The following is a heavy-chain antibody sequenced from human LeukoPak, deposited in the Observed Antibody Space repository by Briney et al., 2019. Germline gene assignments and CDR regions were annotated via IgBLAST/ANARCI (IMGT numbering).Heavy chain of an antibody. CDR3: ARGYSSSWHHYYYYMDV. Sequence: GGSLRLSCAASGFTFSSYSMNWVRQAPGKGLEWVSSTSSSSSYIYYADSVKGRFTISRDNAKNSLYLQMNSLRAEDTAVYYCARGYSSSWHHYYYYMDVWGKGTTVTVSS. CDR2: TSSSSSYI. V-gene: IGHV3-21*01. J-gene: IGHJ6*03. CDR1: GFTFSSYS. D-gene: IGHD6-13*01.